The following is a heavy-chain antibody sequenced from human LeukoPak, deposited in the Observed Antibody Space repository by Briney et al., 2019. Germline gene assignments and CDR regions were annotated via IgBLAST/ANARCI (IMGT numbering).Heavy chain of an antibody. Sequence: TSETLSLTCAVYGGSFSGYYWSWIPQPPGKGLEWIGEINHSGSTNYNTSPKSRVTLSVDTSKNQISLKLSSVTAADTAVYYCARWEGGSYYDFDYWGQGTLVTVSS. CDR2: INHSGST. CDR1: GGSFSGYY. D-gene: IGHD1-26*01. CDR3: ARWEGGSYYDFDY. V-gene: IGHV4-34*01. J-gene: IGHJ4*02.